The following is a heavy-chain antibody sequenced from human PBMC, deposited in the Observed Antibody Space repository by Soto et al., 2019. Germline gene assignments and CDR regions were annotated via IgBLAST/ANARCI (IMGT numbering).Heavy chain of an antibody. CDR2: ISSSGSNI. CDR1: GFTFSSYE. D-gene: IGHD3-10*01. J-gene: IGHJ5*02. V-gene: IGHV3-48*03. Sequence: EVQLVESGGGLVQPGGSLRLSCAASGFTFSSYEMNWVRQAPGKGLEWVSYISSSGSNIYYADSVKGRYTISRDNAKNSLYPQMNSMRAEDTAVYYCERSSKRGGLAKSWGQGTLVTVSS. CDR3: ERSSKRGGLAKS.